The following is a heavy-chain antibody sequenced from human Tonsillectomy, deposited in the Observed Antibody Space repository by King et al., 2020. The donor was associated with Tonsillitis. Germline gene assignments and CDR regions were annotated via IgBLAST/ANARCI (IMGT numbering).Heavy chain of an antibody. CDR3: ARHAGKIRKTPGDGDDGAPPFTTSYYCDGIDV. CDR1: GYSFTSYW. Sequence: EQQLVQSGAEVKKPGESLKISCKGSGYSFTSYWIGWVRQMPGKGLEWMGIIYPGDSETRYSPSFHGQVTNSADKSISTAYLQWSSLKASDTDMYYCARHAGKIRKTPGDGDDGAPPFTTSYYCDGIDVWGQGTTVTVSS. CDR2: IYPGDSET. D-gene: IGHD4-17*01. J-gene: IGHJ6*02. V-gene: IGHV5-51*01.